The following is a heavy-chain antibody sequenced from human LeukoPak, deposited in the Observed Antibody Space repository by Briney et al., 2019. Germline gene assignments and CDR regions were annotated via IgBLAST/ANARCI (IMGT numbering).Heavy chain of an antibody. CDR3: AKPPGGYYDSSGYYVRPDNDAFDI. CDR2: IIPILGIA. Sequence: SVKVSCKASGGTFSSYAISWVRQAPGQGLEWMGRIIPILGIANYAQKFQGRVTITADKSTSTAYMELSSLRPEDTAVYYCAKPPGGYYDSSGYYVRPDNDAFDIWGQGTMVTVSS. V-gene: IGHV1-69*04. CDR1: GGTFSSYA. J-gene: IGHJ3*02. D-gene: IGHD3-22*01.